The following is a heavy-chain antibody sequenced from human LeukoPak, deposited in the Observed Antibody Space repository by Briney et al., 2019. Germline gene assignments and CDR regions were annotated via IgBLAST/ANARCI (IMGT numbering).Heavy chain of an antibody. J-gene: IGHJ4*02. CDR1: GFTFSSYG. Sequence: PGRSLRLSCAASGFTFSSYGMHWVRQAPGKGREWVAVIWYDRSNKYYAYPVKGRFTISRDNSKNTLYLQMNSLRAEDTAVYYCATPGGWGQGTLVTVSS. D-gene: IGHD4-23*01. V-gene: IGHV3-33*01. CDR3: ATPGG. CDR2: IWYDRSNK.